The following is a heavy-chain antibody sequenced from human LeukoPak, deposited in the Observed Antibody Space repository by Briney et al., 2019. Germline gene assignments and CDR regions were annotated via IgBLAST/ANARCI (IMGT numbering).Heavy chain of an antibody. J-gene: IGHJ6*02. CDR3: ARGHYYGMDV. V-gene: IGHV3-30*03. Sequence: PGGSLRLSCAASRFTFRSYGMHWVRQAPGKGLDWVAAISDDGGKKYYADSVKGRFTISRDNAKNTLYLQMSSLRAEDTAVYYCARGHYYGMDVWGQGTTVTVSS. CDR1: RFTFRSYG. CDR2: ISDDGGKK.